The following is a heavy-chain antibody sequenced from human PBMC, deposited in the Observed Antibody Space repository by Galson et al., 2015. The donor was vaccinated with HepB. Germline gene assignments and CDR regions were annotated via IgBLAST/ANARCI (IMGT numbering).Heavy chain of an antibody. V-gene: IGHV4-39*01. D-gene: IGHD1-26*01. CDR2: IYYSGST. CDR1: GGSISSSSYY. CDR3: ATSDSGSYYFFDY. Sequence: SETLSLTCTVSGGSISSSSYYWGWIRQPPGKGLEWIGSIYYSGSTYYKPSLKSRVTISLDTSKNQFSLKLSSVTAADTAVYYCATSDSGSYYFFDYWGQGTLVTVSS. J-gene: IGHJ4*02.